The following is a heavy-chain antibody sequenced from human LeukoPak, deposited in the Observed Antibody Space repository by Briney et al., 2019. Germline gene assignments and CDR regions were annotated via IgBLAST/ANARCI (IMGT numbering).Heavy chain of an antibody. CDR3: AKLGELYGGYFDY. D-gene: IGHD3-16*01. J-gene: IGHJ4*02. V-gene: IGHV3-23*01. CDR2: ISGTADST. Sequence: GGSLRLSCAASGFTFSSYAMSWVRQAPGKGLEWVSAISGTADSTSFADCVKGRFTISRDNSKNTLYLQMNSLRGEEMAVYYCAKLGELYGGYFDYWGQGTLVTVSS. CDR1: GFTFSSYA.